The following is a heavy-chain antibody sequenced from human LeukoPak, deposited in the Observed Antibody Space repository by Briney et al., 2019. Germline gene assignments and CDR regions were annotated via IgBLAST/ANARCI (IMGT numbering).Heavy chain of an antibody. Sequence: SETLSLTCTVSGGSISSYYRSWIRQPPGKGLEWIGYIYYSGSTNYNPSLKSRVTISVDTSKNQFSLKLSSVTAADTAVYYCATDEIGYCSGGSCYYYMDVWGKGTTVTVSS. CDR1: GGSISSYY. CDR2: IYYSGST. CDR3: ATDEIGYCSGGSCYYYMDV. V-gene: IGHV4-59*01. J-gene: IGHJ6*03. D-gene: IGHD2-15*01.